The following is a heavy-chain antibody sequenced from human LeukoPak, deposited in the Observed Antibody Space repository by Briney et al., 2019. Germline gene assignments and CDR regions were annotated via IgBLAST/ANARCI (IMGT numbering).Heavy chain of an antibody. J-gene: IGHJ4*02. V-gene: IGHV1-18*01. Sequence: ASVKVSCKASGYIFTSYGITWVRQAPGQGLEWMGWISPYNGNTNYAQRLQGRVTVTTETSTRTAYMELSSLRSDDTAIYYCARDLSKVATTYYDYWGQGTLVTVSS. CDR2: ISPYNGNT. CDR3: ARDLSKVATTYYDY. CDR1: GYIFTSYG. D-gene: IGHD2-15*01.